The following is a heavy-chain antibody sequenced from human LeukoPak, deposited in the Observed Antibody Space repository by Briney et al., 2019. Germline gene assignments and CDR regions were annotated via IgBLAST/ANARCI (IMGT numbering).Heavy chain of an antibody. CDR2: IIPIFGTA. Sequence: SVKVSCKASGGTFSSYAISWVRQAPGQGLEWMGRIIPIFGTANYAQKFQGRVTITTDESTSTAYLELSSLRSEDTAVYYCARDVTVAGTFTRQNYYYYYMDVWGKGTTVTVSS. J-gene: IGHJ6*03. CDR3: ARDVTVAGTFTRQNYYYYYMDV. D-gene: IGHD6-19*01. CDR1: GGTFSSYA. V-gene: IGHV1-69*05.